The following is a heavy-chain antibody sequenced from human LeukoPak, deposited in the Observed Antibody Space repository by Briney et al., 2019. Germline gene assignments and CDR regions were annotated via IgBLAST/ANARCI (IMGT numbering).Heavy chain of an antibody. CDR3: ARHLYYDILTGYYYFDY. CDR1: GGTFSSYA. J-gene: IGHJ4*02. D-gene: IGHD3-9*01. Sequence: AAVKVSCKASGGTFSSYAISWVRQAPGQGLEWMGGIIPIFGTANYAQKFQGRVTITADESTSTAYMELSSLRSEDTAVYYCARHLYYDILTGYYYFDYWGQGTLVTVSS. CDR2: IIPIFGTA. V-gene: IGHV1-69*13.